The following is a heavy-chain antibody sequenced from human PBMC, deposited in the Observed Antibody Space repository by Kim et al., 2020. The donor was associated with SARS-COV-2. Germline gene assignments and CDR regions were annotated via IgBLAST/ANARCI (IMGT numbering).Heavy chain of an antibody. CDR3: ASNRRGSVYTVFDF. Sequence: ASVKVSCKASGYTFTTYYLHWVRQAPGQGLELMGMINPSDGSTSYAQRFQGRVTMTRHTSTTTVYMELSSLTSEDTAVYYCASNRRGSVYTVFDFWGQGTLGTVSS. J-gene: IGHJ4*02. D-gene: IGHD3-22*01. CDR2: INPSDGST. CDR1: GYTFTTYY. V-gene: IGHV1-46*01.